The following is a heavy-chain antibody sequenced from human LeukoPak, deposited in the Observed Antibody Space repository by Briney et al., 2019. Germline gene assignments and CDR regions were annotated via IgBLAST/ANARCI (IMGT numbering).Heavy chain of an antibody. D-gene: IGHD3-10*01. CDR3: ARDRAANWFDP. Sequence: SETLSLTCTVPGGSISSYYWSWTRQPPGKGLEWIGYIYYSGSTNYNPSLKSRVTISVDTSKNQFSLKLSSVTAADTAVYYCARDRAANWFDPWGQGTLVTVSS. J-gene: IGHJ5*02. CDR2: IYYSGST. CDR1: GGSISSYY. V-gene: IGHV4-59*01.